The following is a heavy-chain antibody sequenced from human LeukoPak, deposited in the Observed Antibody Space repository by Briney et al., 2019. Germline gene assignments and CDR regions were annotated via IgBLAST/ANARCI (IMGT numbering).Heavy chain of an antibody. Sequence: NPSETLSLTCTVSGDSISTNNYYWTWIRQPPGKGLEWIGTIYYSVTTYYNPSLKSRVTISVDTSRNQFSLRLSSVTAADTAVYYCARRRGIGLYYFDYWGQGALVTVSS. CDR2: IYYSVTT. D-gene: IGHD6-19*01. V-gene: IGHV4-39*01. CDR3: ARRRGIGLYYFDY. CDR1: GDSISTNNYY. J-gene: IGHJ4*02.